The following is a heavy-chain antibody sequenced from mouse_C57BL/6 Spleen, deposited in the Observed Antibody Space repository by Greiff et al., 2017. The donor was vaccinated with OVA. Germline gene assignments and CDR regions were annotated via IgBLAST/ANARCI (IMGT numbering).Heavy chain of an antibody. V-gene: IGHV1-50*01. CDR2: IDPSDSYT. Sequence: VQLQQPGAELVKPGASVKLSCKASGYTFTSYWMQWVKQRPGQGLEWIGEIDPSDSYTNYNQKFKGKATLTVDTSSSPAYMQLSSLTSEDSAVYYCARRGVYDGYYDWYFDVWGTGTTVTVSS. J-gene: IGHJ1*03. CDR1: GYTFTSYW. CDR3: ARRGVYDGYYDWYFDV. D-gene: IGHD2-3*01.